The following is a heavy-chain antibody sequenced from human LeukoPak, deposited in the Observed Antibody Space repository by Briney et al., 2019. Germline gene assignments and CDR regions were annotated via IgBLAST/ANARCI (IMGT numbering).Heavy chain of an antibody. CDR1: GFTFSSYW. CDR3: ARKGELERRRSWDC. V-gene: IGHV3-7*03. J-gene: IGHJ4*02. D-gene: IGHD1-1*01. CDR2: IKQDGRER. Sequence: GGSLRLSCAASGFTFSSYWMSWVRQAPGKGLEWVANIKQDGRERYYVDSVKGRFTISRDNAKNSLYLQMSSLRAEDTAVYYCARKGELERRRSWDCWGQGTLVTVSS.